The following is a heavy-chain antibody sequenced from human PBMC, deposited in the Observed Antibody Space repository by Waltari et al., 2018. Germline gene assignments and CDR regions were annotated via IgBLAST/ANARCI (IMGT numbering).Heavy chain of an antibody. CDR2: IWYDGSNK. V-gene: IGHV3-33*01. J-gene: IGHJ4*02. CDR1: GFPFSRYG. D-gene: IGHD4-17*01. CDR3: ARDSTRSYYFDY. Sequence: QVQLVESGGGVVQPGRSLRLSCAASGFPFSRYGLHGVRQAPGKGLEWVAVIWYDGSNKYYADSVKGRFTISRDNSKNTLYLQMNSLRAEDTAVYYCARDSTRSYYFDYWGQGTLVTVSS.